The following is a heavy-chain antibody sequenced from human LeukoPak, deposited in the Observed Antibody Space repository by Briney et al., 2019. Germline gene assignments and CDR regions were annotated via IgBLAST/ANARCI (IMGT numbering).Heavy chain of an antibody. J-gene: IGHJ3*02. D-gene: IGHD2-21*02. Sequence: SHTLSLPYTVSGRPNNLGDYLCTSIPRPPARGLEWNRYNYYRASTNHKPSVKSRLTISVDTSKDQFSLKLSSVTAADAALYYCGRDLAGGDVPVRGALDIWGQGTMVTVSS. CDR1: GRPNNLGDYL. CDR3: GRDLAGGDVPVRGALDI. V-gene: IGHV4-30-4*01. CDR2: NYYRAST.